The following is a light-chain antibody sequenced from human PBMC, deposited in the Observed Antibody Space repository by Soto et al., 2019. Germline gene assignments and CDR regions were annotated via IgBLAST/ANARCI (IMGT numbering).Light chain of an antibody. J-gene: IGLJ1*01. CDR2: DVR. Sequence: QSALTQPRSVSGSPGQSVTISCTGTSSNVGGYHYVSWYQQHPGKAPKLMIYDVRKRPSGVPDRFSGSKSGNAASLTISGLQADDEADYYCCSYAGGPYVFGTGTKLTVL. CDR3: CSYAGGPYV. CDR1: SSNVGGYHY. V-gene: IGLV2-11*01.